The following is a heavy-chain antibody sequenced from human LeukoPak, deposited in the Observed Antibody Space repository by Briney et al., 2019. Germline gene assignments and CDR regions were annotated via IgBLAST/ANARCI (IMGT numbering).Heavy chain of an antibody. Sequence: PGGSLRLSCAVSGLTFSRYGMSWVRQAPGKGLEWVSGISGSGDSTYYADSVKGRFTISRDNSKNTLYLQMNSLRAEDTAIYYCAKNGDRGAYCTGGTCYPYFYYYMDVWGKGTTVTI. CDR3: AKNGDRGAYCTGGTCYPYFYYYMDV. D-gene: IGHD2-15*01. CDR1: GLTFSRYG. J-gene: IGHJ6*03. V-gene: IGHV3-23*01. CDR2: ISGSGDST.